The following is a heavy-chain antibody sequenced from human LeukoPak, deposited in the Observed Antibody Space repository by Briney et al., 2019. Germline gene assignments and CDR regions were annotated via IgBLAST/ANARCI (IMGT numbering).Heavy chain of an antibody. CDR3: ARDEYGGPFDY. V-gene: IGHV4-59*01. CDR2: MSYSGNT. J-gene: IGHJ4*02. D-gene: IGHD4/OR15-4a*01. CDR1: GGSINNYY. Sequence: LETLSLTCTVSGGSINNYYWNWIRQPPGKGLEWIGYMSYSGNTYYNPSLKSRVTISVDMSKNQFYLQMSSVTAADTAVYYCARDEYGGPFDYWGQGALVTVSS.